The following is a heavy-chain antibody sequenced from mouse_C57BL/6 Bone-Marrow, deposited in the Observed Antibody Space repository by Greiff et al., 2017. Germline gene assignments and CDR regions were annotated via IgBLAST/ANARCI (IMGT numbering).Heavy chain of an antibody. CDR2: ISNLAYSI. Sequence: EVQGVESGGGLVQPGGSLKLSCAASGFTFSDYGMAWVRQAPRKGPEWVAFISNLAYSIYYADTVTGRFTISRENAKNTLYLEMSSLRSEDTAMYYCARHGHYGSYWYFDVWGTGTTVTVSS. J-gene: IGHJ1*03. CDR3: ARHGHYGSYWYFDV. D-gene: IGHD1-1*01. V-gene: IGHV5-15*01. CDR1: GFTFSDYG.